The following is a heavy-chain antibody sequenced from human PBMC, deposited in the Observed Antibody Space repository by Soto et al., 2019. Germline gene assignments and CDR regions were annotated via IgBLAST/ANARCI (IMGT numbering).Heavy chain of an antibody. J-gene: IGHJ4*02. CDR2: IYYGGTT. D-gene: IGHD2-15*01. V-gene: IGHV4-38-2*01. Sequence: SETLSLTCDVSVEPMTGGYYWGWIRQSPGKALEWIGSIYYGGTTYYNPSLRSRLAISIDTSKNQFSLRLSSVTAADTALYYCARGWYYFDFWGQGTLVTVSS. CDR3: ARGWYYFDF. CDR1: VEPMTGGYY.